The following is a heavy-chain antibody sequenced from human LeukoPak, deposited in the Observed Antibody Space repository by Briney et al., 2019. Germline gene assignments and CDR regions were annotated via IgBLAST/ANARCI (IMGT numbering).Heavy chain of an antibody. Sequence: GGSLRLSCAASGFTFSDYYMNWIRQAPGKGLECVSYISNSGTTIYYADSVKGRFTISRDNAKNTLYLQMNSLRAEDTAVYYCARGGERELLGDFDYWGKGTLVTVSS. CDR2: ISNSGTTI. V-gene: IGHV3-11*01. D-gene: IGHD1-26*01. CDR1: GFTFSDYY. J-gene: IGHJ4*02. CDR3: ARGGERELLGDFDY.